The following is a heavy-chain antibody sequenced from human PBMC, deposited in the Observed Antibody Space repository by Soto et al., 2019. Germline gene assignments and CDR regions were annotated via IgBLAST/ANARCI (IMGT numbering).Heavy chain of an antibody. CDR3: FGGNGGPQ. CDR1: DFTFRNYW. D-gene: IGHD3-16*01. CDR2: ISPDGGTT. Sequence: PGGSLRLSCATSDFTFRNYWLNWVRQAPGKGLEWVANISPDGGTTNYVDSVKGRFTVSIDNVRNSVPLQMNSLRVEDTAVYFCFGGNGGPQWGQGTLVTVSS. V-gene: IGHV3-7*03. J-gene: IGHJ4*02.